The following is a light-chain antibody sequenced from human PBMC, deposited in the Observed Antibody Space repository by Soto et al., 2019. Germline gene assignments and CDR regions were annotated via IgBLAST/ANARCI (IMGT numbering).Light chain of an antibody. CDR2: GAS. V-gene: IGKV3-15*01. J-gene: IGKJ1*01. Sequence: MGMSQAPATVSVCQGVSATLSCRASQSVTSNLAWYQHKPGQAPRLLIYGASTRATGIPARFSGSGSGTDFTLTISRLEPEDFAVYYCQQYGSSPKTYGQGTKVDIK. CDR3: QQYGSSPKT. CDR1: QSVTSN.